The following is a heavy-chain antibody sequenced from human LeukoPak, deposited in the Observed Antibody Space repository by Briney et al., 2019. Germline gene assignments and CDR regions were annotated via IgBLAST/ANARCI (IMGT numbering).Heavy chain of an antibody. Sequence: ASVKVSCKASGYTFTGYHMHWVRQAPGQGLEWMGRINPNSGDTNNAQKFQGRVTMTRDTSISTAYMDLSRLTSDDTAVYYCARGYCSSSSCVFDYWGQGTLVTVSS. CDR1: GYTFTGYH. J-gene: IGHJ4*02. CDR2: INPNSGDT. D-gene: IGHD2-2*01. CDR3: ARGYCSSSSCVFDY. V-gene: IGHV1-2*06.